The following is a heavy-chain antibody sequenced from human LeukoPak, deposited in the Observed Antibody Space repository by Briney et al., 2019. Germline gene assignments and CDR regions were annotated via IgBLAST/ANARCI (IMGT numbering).Heavy chain of an antibody. V-gene: IGHV3-53*05. D-gene: IGHD3-22*01. CDR2: IYSGGST. Sequence: GGSLRLSCAASGFTVSSNYMSWVRQAPGKGLEWVSVIYSGGSTYYADSVRGRFTISRDNSKNTLYLQMNSLRAEDTAVYYCAKVRPLDSSPSDYWGQGTLVTVSS. CDR3: AKVRPLDSSPSDY. J-gene: IGHJ4*02. CDR1: GFTVSSNY.